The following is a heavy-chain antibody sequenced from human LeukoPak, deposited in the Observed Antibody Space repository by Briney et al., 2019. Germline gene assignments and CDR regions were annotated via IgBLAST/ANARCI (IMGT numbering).Heavy chain of an antibody. Sequence: PSETLSLTCTVSGGSISSSSYYWGWIRQPPGKGLEWIGSIYYSGSTYYNPSLKSRVTISVDTSKNQFSLKLSSVTAADTAMYYCARDTRGESDYWGHGTLVTVSS. CDR2: IYYSGST. J-gene: IGHJ4*01. CDR3: ARDTRGESDY. D-gene: IGHD2-2*01. CDR1: GGSISSSSYY. V-gene: IGHV4-39*07.